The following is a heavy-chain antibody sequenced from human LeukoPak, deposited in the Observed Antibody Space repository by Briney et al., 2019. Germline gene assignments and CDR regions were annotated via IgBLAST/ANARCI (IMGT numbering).Heavy chain of an antibody. CDR3: ARHQRQDAFDI. Sequence: SETLSLTCTVSGGSVNSGSYYWAWNRQPPGKGLEYIVSIYSDGSTYYNPSLKSRVTVSVDTSKNEFSLRLSSVTAADTAVYYCARHQRQDAFDIWGQGTMVTASS. CDR2: IYSDGST. CDR1: GGSVNSGSYY. V-gene: IGHV4-39*01. J-gene: IGHJ3*02.